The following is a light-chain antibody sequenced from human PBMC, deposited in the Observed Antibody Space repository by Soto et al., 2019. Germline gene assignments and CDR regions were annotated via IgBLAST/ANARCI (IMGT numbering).Light chain of an antibody. J-gene: IGLJ3*02. V-gene: IGLV2-14*01. CDR2: EVS. CDR1: SSDIGNYNF. Sequence: QSALTQPASVSGSPGQSITISCTGSSSDIGNYNFVSWYQQRPGKAPKLMIYEVSNRPSGVSSRFSGSKSGNTASLSISGLQAEDEADYYCSSYTTSTTWVFGGVTKLTVL. CDR3: SSYTTSTTWV.